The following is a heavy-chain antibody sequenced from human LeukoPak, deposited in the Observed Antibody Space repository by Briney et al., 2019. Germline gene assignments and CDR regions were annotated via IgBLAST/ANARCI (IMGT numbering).Heavy chain of an antibody. Sequence: SETLSLTCTVSGGSISSYYWSWIRQPPGKGLEWIGYIYYSGSTNYNPSLKSRVTISVDTSKDQFSLKLSSVTAADTAVYYCARGYYYGSSGYYIDYWGQGTLVTVSS. CDR2: IYYSGST. V-gene: IGHV4-59*01. D-gene: IGHD3-22*01. CDR3: ARGYYYGSSGYYIDY. J-gene: IGHJ4*02. CDR1: GGSISSYY.